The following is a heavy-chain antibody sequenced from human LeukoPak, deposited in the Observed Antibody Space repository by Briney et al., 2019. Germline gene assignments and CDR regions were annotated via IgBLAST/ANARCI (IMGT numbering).Heavy chain of an antibody. Sequence: SETLSLTCTVSGGSISSSSYYWGWIRQPPGKGLEWIGSIYYSGSTYYNPSLKSRVTISVDTSKNQFSLKLSSVTAADTAVYYCAREMVHDYGFDAFDVWGQGTMVTVSS. CDR3: AREMVHDYGFDAFDV. D-gene: IGHD4-17*01. V-gene: IGHV4-39*07. J-gene: IGHJ3*01. CDR1: GGSISSSSYY. CDR2: IYYSGST.